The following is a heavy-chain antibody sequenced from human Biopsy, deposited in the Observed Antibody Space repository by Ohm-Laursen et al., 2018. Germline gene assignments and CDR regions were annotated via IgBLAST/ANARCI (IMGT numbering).Heavy chain of an antibody. J-gene: IGHJ4*02. CDR1: GKTFSDYY. CDR3: GNEVHGRDY. D-gene: IGHD2-15*01. Sequence: GTLSPTCKVYGKTFSDYYWSWIRQPPGKGLEWIGQINQSGRTNYNPSLKSRVNISADKSNNQFSLKLTSVTSADTAVYFCGNEVHGRDYWGLGALVTVSS. CDR2: INQSGRT. V-gene: IGHV4-34*08.